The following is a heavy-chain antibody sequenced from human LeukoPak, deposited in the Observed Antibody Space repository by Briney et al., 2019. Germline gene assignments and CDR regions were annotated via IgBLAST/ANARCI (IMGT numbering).Heavy chain of an antibody. V-gene: IGHV3-48*03. CDR2: ISSSGSTI. Sequence: GGSLRLSCAASGFTFSSYEMNWVRQAPGKGLEWVSYISSSGSTIYYADSVKGRFTISRDNAKNSLYLQINSLRAEDTAVYYCARDLPSGSYLLVYAFDIWGQGTMVTVSS. J-gene: IGHJ3*02. D-gene: IGHD1-26*01. CDR1: GFTFSSYE. CDR3: ARDLPSGSYLLVYAFDI.